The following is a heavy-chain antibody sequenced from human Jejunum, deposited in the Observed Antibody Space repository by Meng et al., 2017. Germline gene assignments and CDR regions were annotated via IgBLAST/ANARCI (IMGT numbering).Heavy chain of an antibody. CDR3: ARELISYAFDY. CDR2: INTRTGGT. Sequence: QVVLVQSAAEVKEPGAAVKVAFKASGTSCTDFCTYWGRKAPGQGLEWRGRINTRTGGTIYTQKFYGRVTMTRDTSISTAYMELSRLRSDDTAVYYCARELISYAFDYWGQGSLVTVSS. V-gene: IGHV1-2*06. D-gene: IGHD1-26*01. CDR1: GTSCTDFC. J-gene: IGHJ4*02.